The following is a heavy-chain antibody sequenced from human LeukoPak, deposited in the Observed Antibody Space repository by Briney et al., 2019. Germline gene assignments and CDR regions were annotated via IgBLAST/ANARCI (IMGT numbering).Heavy chain of an antibody. V-gene: IGHV4-30-2*01. CDR1: GASISSGGYS. CDR2: IYHSGST. J-gene: IGHJ3*02. CDR3: ASDAFDI. Sequence: SETLSLTCAVSGASISSGGYSWNWIRQPPGKGLEWIGCIYHSGSTYYNPSLKSRVTMSVDRSKNQFSLKLSSVTAADTAVYYCASDAFDIWGQGTMVTVSS.